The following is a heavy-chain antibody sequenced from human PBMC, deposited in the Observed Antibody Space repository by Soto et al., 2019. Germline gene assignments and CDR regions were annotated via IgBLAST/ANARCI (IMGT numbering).Heavy chain of an antibody. CDR3: ARDRCGSQTFFEH. V-gene: IGHV3-33*01. D-gene: IGHD5-12*01. CDR2: IWDDGSQK. Sequence: QVHLVESGGGVVQPGRSLRLSCVASGFTLRNYAMHWVRQAPGKGLEWVAVIWDDGSQKYYADSVKGRFTISRDSSQNTLHLQMDSLRPEDTALYYCARDRCGSQTFFEHWGQGTLVTVSS. J-gene: IGHJ4*02. CDR1: GFTLRNYA.